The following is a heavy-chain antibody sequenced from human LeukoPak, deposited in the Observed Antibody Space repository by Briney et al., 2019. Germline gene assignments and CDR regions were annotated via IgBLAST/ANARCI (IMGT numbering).Heavy chain of an antibody. CDR1: GFIFSSYS. V-gene: IGHV3-21*01. CDR3: ARETTIFGLTYYCGMDV. J-gene: IGHJ6*02. D-gene: IGHD3-3*01. CDR2: ISSSSSYI. Sequence: KAGGSLRLSCAASGFIFSSYSMNWVRQAPGKGLEWVSSISSSSSYIYYADSVKGRFTISRDNAKNSLYLQMNSLRAEDTAVYYCARETTIFGLTYYCGMDVWGQGTTVTVSS.